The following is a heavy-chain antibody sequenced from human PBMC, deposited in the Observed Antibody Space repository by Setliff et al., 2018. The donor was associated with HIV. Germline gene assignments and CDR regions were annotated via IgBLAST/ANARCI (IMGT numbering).Heavy chain of an antibody. Sequence: SETLSLTCTVSGGSISSGSYYWSWIRQPAGKGLEWIGRIYTSGSTNYNPSLKSRVTISVDTSKNQFSLKLSSLTAADTAVYYCARGGSRGSWYWDYWGQGTLVTVSS. CDR2: IYTSGST. V-gene: IGHV4-61*02. CDR3: ARGGSRGSWYWDY. J-gene: IGHJ4*02. D-gene: IGHD6-13*01. CDR1: GGSISSGSYY.